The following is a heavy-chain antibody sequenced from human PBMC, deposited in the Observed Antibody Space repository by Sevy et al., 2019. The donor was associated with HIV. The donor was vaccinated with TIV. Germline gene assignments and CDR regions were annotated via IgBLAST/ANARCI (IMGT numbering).Heavy chain of an antibody. V-gene: IGHV1-18*01. CDR3: ARDNPTVAGSDALDI. D-gene: IGHD6-19*01. CDR2: ISAYNDNT. J-gene: IGHJ3*02. Sequence: ASVKVSCKASGYTFTSYAISWVRQQAPGQGLEWMGWISAYNDNTNYAQKLQGRVTMTTDTSTSTAYMELRSPSSDDTAVYFCARDNPTVAGSDALDIWGQGTMVTVSS. CDR1: GYTFTSYA.